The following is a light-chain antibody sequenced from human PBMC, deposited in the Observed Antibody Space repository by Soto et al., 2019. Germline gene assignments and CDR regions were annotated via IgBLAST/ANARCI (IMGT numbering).Light chain of an antibody. J-gene: IGKJ1*01. Sequence: EIVLTQSPGTLSLSPGERATLSCRASQSVSTSQLAWYQQKPGQAPRLLIYGASTRATDIPPSFTGSGSGTEFTLTISSLQSEDIAVYYCQQYNKWPQTFGQGTKVDIK. CDR2: GAS. V-gene: IGKV3-15*01. CDR1: QSVSTS. CDR3: QQYNKWPQT.